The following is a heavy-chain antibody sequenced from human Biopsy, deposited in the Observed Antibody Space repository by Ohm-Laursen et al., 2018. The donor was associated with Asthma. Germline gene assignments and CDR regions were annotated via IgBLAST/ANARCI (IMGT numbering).Heavy chain of an antibody. CDR2: ISYDGSNK. CDR1: GFTLSSYG. Sequence: SLRLSCTASGFTLSSYGMHWVRQAPGKGMEWVAVISYDGSNKYYADSVKGRFTISRDNSKNTLYLQMNSLRAEDTAVYYCASQSSGPDFWSGYYYFDYWGQGTLVTVSS. V-gene: IGHV3-30*03. D-gene: IGHD3-3*01. CDR3: ASQSSGPDFWSGYYYFDY. J-gene: IGHJ4*02.